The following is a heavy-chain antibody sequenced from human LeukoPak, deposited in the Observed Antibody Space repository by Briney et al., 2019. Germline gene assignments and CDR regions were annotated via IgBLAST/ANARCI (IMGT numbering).Heavy chain of an antibody. D-gene: IGHD4-11*01. J-gene: IGHJ6*04. CDR3: AREDWPTVGMDV. CDR2: IIPIFGTA. V-gene: IGHV1-69*05. Sequence: SVKVSGKASGGTFSSYAISWVRQAPGQGLEWMGGIIPIFGTANYEQKFQGRVTITTDESTSTAYMELSSLSSEDTAVYYCAREDWPTVGMDVWGKGTTVTVSS. CDR1: GGTFSSYA.